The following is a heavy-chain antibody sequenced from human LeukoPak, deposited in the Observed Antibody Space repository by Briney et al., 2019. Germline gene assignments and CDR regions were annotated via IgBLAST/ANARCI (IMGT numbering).Heavy chain of an antibody. CDR1: GFTFSDHY. CDR2: ISTGDTAI. Sequence: GGSLRLSCAASGFTFSDHYMSWIRQAPGKGLEWISYISTGDTAIFYADSVKGRFTISRDNAKDSLYLQMSSLRAEGTAVYYCARAHYYFGSRHPYYSDSWGQGTLVTVSS. CDR3: ARAHYYFGSRHPYYSDS. D-gene: IGHD3-10*01. V-gene: IGHV3-11*01. J-gene: IGHJ4*02.